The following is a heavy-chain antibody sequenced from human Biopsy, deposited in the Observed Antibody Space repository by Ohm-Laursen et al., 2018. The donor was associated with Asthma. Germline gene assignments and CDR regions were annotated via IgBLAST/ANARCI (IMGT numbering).Heavy chain of an antibody. CDR3: ARAVDYSHYYGIDV. J-gene: IGHJ6*02. D-gene: IGHD3-10*01. CDR1: GYTFNSAG. V-gene: IGHV1-18*01. Sequence: ASVKVSCKTSGYTFNSAGITWVRQAPGQGLEWMGWISVYNGNTKVAQKLQDRVTMITDTSTSTAYMELRSLRFDDTAVYFCARAVDYSHYYGIDVWGQGTTATVS. CDR2: ISVYNGNT.